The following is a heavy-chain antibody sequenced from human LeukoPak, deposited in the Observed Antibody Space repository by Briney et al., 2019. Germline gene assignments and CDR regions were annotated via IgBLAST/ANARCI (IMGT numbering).Heavy chain of an antibody. J-gene: IGHJ4*02. V-gene: IGHV1-18*04. D-gene: IGHD6-13*01. Sequence: ASVKVSCKASGYTFTSYGISWVRQAPEQGLEWMGWISAYNGNTNYAQKLQGRVTMTTDTSTSTAYMELRSLRSDDTAVYYCARDSSSWQPLDYWGQGTLVTVSS. CDR3: ARDSSSWQPLDY. CDR2: ISAYNGNT. CDR1: GYTFTSYG.